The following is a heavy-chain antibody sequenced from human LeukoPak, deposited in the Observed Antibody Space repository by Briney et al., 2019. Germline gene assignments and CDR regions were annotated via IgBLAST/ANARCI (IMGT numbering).Heavy chain of an antibody. J-gene: IGHJ4*02. CDR2: IDWDEDK. CDR3: ARMTAAAVYDYFDY. D-gene: IGHD6-13*01. V-gene: IGHV2-70*04. CDR1: GFSLSTSGLR. Sequence: SGPALVKPTQTLTLTCTFSGFSLSTSGLRVSWIRQPPGKALEWLARIDWDEDKFYSTSLKTRLTISKDTSKNQVVLTMTNMDPVDTATYYCARMTAAAVYDYFDYWGQGTLVTVSS.